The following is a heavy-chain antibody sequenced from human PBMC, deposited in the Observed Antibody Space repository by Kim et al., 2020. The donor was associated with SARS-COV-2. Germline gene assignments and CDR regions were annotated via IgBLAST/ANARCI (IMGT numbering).Heavy chain of an antibody. Sequence: AGRVKGRFPISRDNSKNTLYLQMNSLRAEDTAVYYCARTPLFYDSAYFDYWGQGTLVTVSS. J-gene: IGHJ4*02. CDR3: ARTPLFYDSAYFDY. D-gene: IGHD3-22*01. V-gene: IGHV3-66*01.